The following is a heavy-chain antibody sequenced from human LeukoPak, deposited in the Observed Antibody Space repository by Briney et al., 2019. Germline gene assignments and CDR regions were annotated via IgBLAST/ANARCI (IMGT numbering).Heavy chain of an antibody. V-gene: IGHV5-51*01. CDR3: ARLTYDFWSGYSTGLDY. D-gene: IGHD3-3*01. CDR2: IYPGDSDT. CDR1: GYSFTSYW. Sequence: GESLKISCXGSGYSFTSYWIGWVRQMPGKGLEWMGIIYPGDSDTRYSPSFQGQVTISADKSISTAYLQWSSLKASDTAMYYCARLTYDFWSGYSTGLDYWGQGTLVTVSS. J-gene: IGHJ4*02.